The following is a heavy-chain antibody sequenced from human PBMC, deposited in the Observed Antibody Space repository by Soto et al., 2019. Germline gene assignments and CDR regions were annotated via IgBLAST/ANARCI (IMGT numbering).Heavy chain of an antibody. V-gene: IGHV3-33*01. CDR2: IWYDGSNK. CDR3: ARDRYSSGYLPYFDY. CDR1: GFTFSSYG. Sequence: QVQLVESGGGVVQPGRSLRLSCAASGFTFSSYGMHWVRQAPGKGLEWVAVIWYDGSNKYYADSVKGRFTISRDNSKNTLYLQMNSLRAEDTAVYYCARDRYSSGYLPYFDYWGQGTLVTVSS. J-gene: IGHJ4*02. D-gene: IGHD3-22*01.